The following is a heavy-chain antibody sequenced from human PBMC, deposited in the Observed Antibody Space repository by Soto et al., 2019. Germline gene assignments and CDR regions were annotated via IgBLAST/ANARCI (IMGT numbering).Heavy chain of an antibody. CDR3: ARERVVLRPFDY. D-gene: IGHD3-3*01. Sequence: SETLSLTCAVYGGSFSGYYWSWIRQPPGKGLEWIGEINHSGSTNYNPSLKSRVTISVDTSKNQFSLKLSSVTAADTAVYYCARERVVLRPFDYSGQGTLVTVSS. CDR2: INHSGST. CDR1: GGSFSGYY. J-gene: IGHJ4*02. V-gene: IGHV4-34*01.